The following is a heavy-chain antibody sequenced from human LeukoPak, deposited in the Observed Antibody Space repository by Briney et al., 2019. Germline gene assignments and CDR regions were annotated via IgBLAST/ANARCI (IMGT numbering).Heavy chain of an antibody. Sequence: ASVKVSCKASGYTFTSYGISWVRQAPGQGLEWMGWISAYNGNTNYAQKLQGRVTMTTDTSTSTAYMELRSLRSDDTAVYYCARDKREQLYYYYYGMDVWGQGTTVTVSS. CDR2: ISAYNGNT. J-gene: IGHJ6*02. V-gene: IGHV1-18*01. CDR3: ARDKREQLYYYYYGMDV. CDR1: GYTFTSYG. D-gene: IGHD6-13*01.